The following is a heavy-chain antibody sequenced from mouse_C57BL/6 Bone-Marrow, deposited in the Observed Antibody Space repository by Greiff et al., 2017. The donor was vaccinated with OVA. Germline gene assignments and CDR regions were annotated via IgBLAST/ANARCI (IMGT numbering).Heavy chain of an antibody. D-gene: IGHD1-1*01. Sequence: EVKLMESGGDLVKPGGSLKLSCAASGFTFSSYGMSWVRQTPDKRLEWVATISSGGSYTYYPDSVKGRFTITRDNAKNTLYLQMSSLKSEDTAMYYCARHDYYGSSPNAMDYWGQGTSVTVSS. J-gene: IGHJ4*01. CDR3: ARHDYYGSSPNAMDY. CDR2: ISSGGSYT. V-gene: IGHV5-6*01. CDR1: GFTFSSYG.